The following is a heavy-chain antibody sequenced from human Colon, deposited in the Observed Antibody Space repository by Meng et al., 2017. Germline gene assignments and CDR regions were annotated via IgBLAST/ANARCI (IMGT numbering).Heavy chain of an antibody. Sequence: EVQLLESGGGLVQPGWSLRLSCAASGFTFSNYVMSWVRQAPGKGLEWVSGITSSGGTTGHADSVKGRFTISRDNSKNTLYLQMNSLRAEDTALYYCARGPVAAYDYWGQGTLVTVSS. J-gene: IGHJ4*02. CDR1: GFTFSNYV. V-gene: IGHV3-23*01. CDR2: ITSSGGTT. CDR3: ARGPVAAYDY. D-gene: IGHD6-25*01.